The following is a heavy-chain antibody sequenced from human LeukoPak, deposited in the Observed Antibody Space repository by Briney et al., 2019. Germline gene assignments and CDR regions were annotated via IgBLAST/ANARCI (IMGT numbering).Heavy chain of an antibody. V-gene: IGHV1-18*01. CDR1: GYTFTSYG. J-gene: IGHJ4*02. CDR2: ISAYNGNT. Sequence: GASVKVSCKASGYTFTSYGISWVRQAPGQGLEWMGWISAYNGNTNYAQKLQGRVTMTTDTSTSTAYMELRSLRSDDTAVYYCARDKHRFLEWLGAFDYWGQGTLVTVSS. D-gene: IGHD3-3*01. CDR3: ARDKHRFLEWLGAFDY.